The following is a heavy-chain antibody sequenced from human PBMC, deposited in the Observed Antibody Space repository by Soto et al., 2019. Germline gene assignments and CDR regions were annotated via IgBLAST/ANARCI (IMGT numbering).Heavy chain of an antibody. CDR3: ARHRPNSSGWYTDY. V-gene: IGHV4-39*01. CDR2: IYYSGST. J-gene: IGHJ4*02. CDR1: GGSISSSSYY. D-gene: IGHD6-19*01. Sequence: LSLTCTVSGGSISSSSYYWGWIRQPPGKGLEWIGSIYYSGSTYYNPSLKSRVTISVDTSKNQFSLKLSSVTAADTAVYYCARHRPNSSGWYTDYWGQGTLVTVSS.